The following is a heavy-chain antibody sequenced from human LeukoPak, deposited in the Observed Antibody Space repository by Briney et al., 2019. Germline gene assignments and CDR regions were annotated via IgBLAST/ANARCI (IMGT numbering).Heavy chain of an antibody. CDR2: IYYSGST. J-gene: IGHJ3*02. V-gene: IGHV4-4*02. Sequence: SGTLSLTCAVSGGSISSSNWWSWVRQPPGKGPEWIGYIYYSGSTNYNPSLKSRVTISVDTSKNQFSLKLSSVTAADTAVYYCARGGRGYDYVYGIWGQGTMVTVSS. CDR1: GGSISSSNW. CDR3: ARGGRGYDYVYGI. D-gene: IGHD3-16*01.